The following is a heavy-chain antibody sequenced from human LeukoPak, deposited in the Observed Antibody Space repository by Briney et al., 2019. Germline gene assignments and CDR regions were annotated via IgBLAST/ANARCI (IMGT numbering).Heavy chain of an antibody. CDR3: ARPSTQRFGWPREGFYFDY. D-gene: IGHD2-15*01. V-gene: IGHV4-39*01. J-gene: IGHJ4*02. CDR1: GGSISSSSYY. CDR2: IYYSGST. Sequence: SETLSLTCTVSGGSISSSSYYWGRIRQPPGTGLEWIGSIYYSGSTYYNPSLKSRVTISVDTSKNQFSLKLSSVTAADTAVYYCARPSTQRFGWPREGFYFDYWGQGTLVTVSS.